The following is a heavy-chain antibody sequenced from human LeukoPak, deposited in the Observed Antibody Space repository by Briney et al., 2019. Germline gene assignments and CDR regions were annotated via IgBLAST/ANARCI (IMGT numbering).Heavy chain of an antibody. CDR1: GGTFSSYA. CDR2: IIPIFGTA. D-gene: IGHD6-13*01. CDR3: ARDRIAAAGRGYYYYYMDV. J-gene: IGHJ6*03. V-gene: IGHV1-69*01. Sequence: SVKVSCKASGGTFSSYAISWVRQAPGQGLEWMEGIIPIFGTANYAQKFQGRVTITADESTSTAYMELSSLRSEDTAVYYCARDRIAAAGRGYYYYYMDVWGKGTTVTVSS.